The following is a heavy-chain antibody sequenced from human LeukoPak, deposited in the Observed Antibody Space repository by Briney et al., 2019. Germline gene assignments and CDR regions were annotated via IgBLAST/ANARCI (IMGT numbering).Heavy chain of an antibody. J-gene: IGHJ3*02. V-gene: IGHV1-2*02. CDR2: INPNSGGT. D-gene: IGHD3-10*01. Sequence: ASVKVSCKASGYTFTGYYMHWVRQAPGQGLDWMGWINPNSGGTNYAQKFQGRVTMTRDTSISTAYMELSRLRSDDTAVYYCARSKESWFGELLSPSDAFDIWGQGTMVTVSS. CDR1: GYTFTGYY. CDR3: ARSKESWFGELLSPSDAFDI.